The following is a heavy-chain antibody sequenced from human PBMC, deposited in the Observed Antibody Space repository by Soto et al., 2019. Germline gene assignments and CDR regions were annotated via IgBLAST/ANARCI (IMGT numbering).Heavy chain of an antibody. CDR2: IKSDAYGGAI. V-gene: IGHV3-15*01. D-gene: IGHD2-8*01. Sequence: EVQLVESGGGLVKPGGSLRLSCAGSGFTFSNAWMSWVRRAPGKGLEWVGRIKSDAYGGAIDYAAPVKGSFTISRDDSKNTLFLQMNNLRAEDTAGYSCTTTKGRLEPPTNAFRGQGTRVIVTS. CDR3: TTTKGRLEPPTNAF. CDR1: GFTFSNAW. J-gene: IGHJ4*02.